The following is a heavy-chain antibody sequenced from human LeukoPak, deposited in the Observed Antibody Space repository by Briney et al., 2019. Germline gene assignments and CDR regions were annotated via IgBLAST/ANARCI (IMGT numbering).Heavy chain of an antibody. CDR2: ISPKNGDT. Sequence: ASVKVSCKASGYVFTDFYIHWVRQAPGQGLEWMGWISPKNGDTKFAQKFQGRVTMTRDTSVTTAYMELSRLTSDDTAVYYCARDILPPHSDARNSYSRDYWGQGTLVTVSS. CDR3: ARDILPPHSDARNSYSRDY. D-gene: IGHD6-6*01. J-gene: IGHJ4*02. CDR1: GYVFTDFY. V-gene: IGHV1-2*02.